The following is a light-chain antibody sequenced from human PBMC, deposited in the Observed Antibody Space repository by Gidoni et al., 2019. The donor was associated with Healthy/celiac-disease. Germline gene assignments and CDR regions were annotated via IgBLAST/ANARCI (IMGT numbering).Light chain of an antibody. CDR2: EDN. J-gene: IGLJ3*02. CDR1: SSNSGNNY. CDR3: VTWDSSMSVL. V-gene: IGLV1-51*01. Sequence: QSVLTQPPSVSAAPGQKVTIACSGSSSNSGNNYVSWYQQLPGTAPKLLIFEDNRRSSGIPDRFSGSKSGTSATLDIIGLQSGDEADYYCVTWDSSMSVLFGGGTKLTVL.